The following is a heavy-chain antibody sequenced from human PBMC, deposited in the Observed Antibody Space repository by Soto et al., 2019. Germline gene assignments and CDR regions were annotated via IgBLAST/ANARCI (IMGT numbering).Heavy chain of an antibody. CDR1: GFTFSTYG. V-gene: IGHV3-30*18. D-gene: IGHD3-10*01. CDR2: TSYDGSNK. Sequence: QVQLVESGGGVVQPGRSLRLSCAASGFTFSTYGMHWVRQAPGKGLEWVAVTSYDGSNKYYADSVKGRFTISRDNSKNTLYLQMNSLRAEDTAVYYCAKDPLWFGESYYGMDVWGQGTTVTVSS. CDR3: AKDPLWFGESYYGMDV. J-gene: IGHJ6*02.